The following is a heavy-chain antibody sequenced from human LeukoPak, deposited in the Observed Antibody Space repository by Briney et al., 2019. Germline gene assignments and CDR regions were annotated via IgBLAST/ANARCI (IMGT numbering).Heavy chain of an antibody. CDR3: AKDGDFGSSWAFDY. Sequence: GGSLRLSCAASGFTFSNYGVHWVRQAPGKGLEWAATIPYDGSIKYYADSVKGRFTISRDNSKNTLYLQLNSLRAEDTAVYYCAKDGDFGSSWAFDYWGQGTLVTVSS. V-gene: IGHV3-30*18. J-gene: IGHJ4*02. CDR2: IPYDGSIK. CDR1: GFTFSNYG. D-gene: IGHD6-13*01.